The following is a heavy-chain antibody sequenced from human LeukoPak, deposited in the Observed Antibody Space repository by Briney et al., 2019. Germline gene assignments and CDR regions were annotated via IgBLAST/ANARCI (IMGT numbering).Heavy chain of an antibody. CDR1: GYTLTGYY. J-gene: IGHJ4*02. D-gene: IGHD3-22*01. V-gene: IGHV1-2*02. Sequence: ASVKVSCKASGYTLTGYYMHWVRQAPGQGLEWMGWINPNSGGTNYAQKFQGRVTMTRDTSISTAYMELSRLRSDDTAVYYCARDRWLGDSSGVFDYWGQGTLVTVSS. CDR2: INPNSGGT. CDR3: ARDRWLGDSSGVFDY.